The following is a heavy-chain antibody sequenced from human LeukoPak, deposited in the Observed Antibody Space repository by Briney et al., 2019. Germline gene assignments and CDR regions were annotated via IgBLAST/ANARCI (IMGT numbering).Heavy chain of an antibody. J-gene: IGHJ3*02. CDR3: ARDSGTVSDAFDI. V-gene: IGHV1-2*02. Sequence: ASVKVSCKTSGYTFTYYYMHWVRQAPGQGLEWMGWINPNSGGTNDAQKFQGRVTMTRDTSTGTIYMELSSLRSEDTAVYFCARDSGTVSDAFDIWGQGTMVTVSS. D-gene: IGHD4-11*01. CDR1: GYTFTYYY. CDR2: INPNSGGT.